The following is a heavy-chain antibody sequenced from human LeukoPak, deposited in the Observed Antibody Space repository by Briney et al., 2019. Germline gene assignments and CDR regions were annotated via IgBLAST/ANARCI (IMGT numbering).Heavy chain of an antibody. D-gene: IGHD3-22*01. J-gene: IGHJ5*02. Sequence: SETLSLTCTVSGGSISSYYWSWIRQPPGKGLEWIGYIYYSGSTNYNPSLKSRVTISVDTSTAADTAVYYCARDRYRYDSSGYWRFDPWGQGTLVTVSS. V-gene: IGHV4-59*12. CDR2: IYYSGST. CDR3: YWRFDP. CDR1: GGSISSYY.